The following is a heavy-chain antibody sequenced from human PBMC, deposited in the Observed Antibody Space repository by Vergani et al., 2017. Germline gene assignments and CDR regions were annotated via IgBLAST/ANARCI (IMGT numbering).Heavy chain of an antibody. D-gene: IGHD3-16*01. CDR3: ARDRGGGSNWFDP. J-gene: IGHJ5*02. V-gene: IGHV3-21*01. CDR2: ISSSSSYI. CDR1: GFTFSSYG. Sequence: VQLVESGGGVVQPGRSLRLSCAASGFTFSSYGMHWVRQAPGKGLEWVSSISSSSSYIYYADSVKGRFTISRDNAKNSLYLQMNSLRAEDTAVYYCARDRGGGSNWFDPWGQGTLVTVSS.